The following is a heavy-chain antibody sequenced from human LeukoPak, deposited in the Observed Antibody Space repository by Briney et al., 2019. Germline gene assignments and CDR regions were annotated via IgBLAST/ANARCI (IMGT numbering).Heavy chain of an antibody. Sequence: PGGSLRLSCAASGFTFSSYEMNWVRQAAGKGLGWVSFITSRGSTIYYADSVKGRFTMSRDNAKNSLYLQMNSLRAEDTAVYYCARVWGYSPADYWGQGTLVTVSS. CDR3: ARVWGYSPADY. V-gene: IGHV3-48*03. CDR2: ITSRGSTI. J-gene: IGHJ4*02. D-gene: IGHD6-13*01. CDR1: GFTFSSYE.